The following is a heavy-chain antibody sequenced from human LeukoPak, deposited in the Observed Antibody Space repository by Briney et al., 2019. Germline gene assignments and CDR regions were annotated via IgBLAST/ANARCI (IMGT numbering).Heavy chain of an antibody. Sequence: PSETLSLTCGVYGGSLSGYYWSWIRQPPGKGREWIGEINHSGSTNYNPSLKSRVTISVDTSKKQFSLKLNSVTAADTAVYYCARPRGTTYNWFDPWGQGTQVTVSS. J-gene: IGHJ5*02. V-gene: IGHV4-34*01. CDR2: INHSGST. CDR3: ARPRGTTYNWFDP. D-gene: IGHD1-1*01. CDR1: GGSLSGYY.